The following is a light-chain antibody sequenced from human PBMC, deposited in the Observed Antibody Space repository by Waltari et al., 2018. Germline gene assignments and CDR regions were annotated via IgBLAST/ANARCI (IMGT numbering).Light chain of an antibody. Sequence: SYVLTQPPSVSVAPGQTAKITCGGGNLGSRGVYWYQQKPGQAPVLVIYDESDRPSGIPDRFSGSNSGSTATLTISRVEAGDEADYYCQVWDGTNDHPYVVFGGGTKLTVL. CDR1: NLGSRG. V-gene: IGLV3-21*02. CDR3: QVWDGTNDHPYVV. CDR2: DES. J-gene: IGLJ2*01.